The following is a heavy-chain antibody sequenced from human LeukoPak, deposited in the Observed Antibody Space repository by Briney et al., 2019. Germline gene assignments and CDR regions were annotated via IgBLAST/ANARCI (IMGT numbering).Heavy chain of an antibody. J-gene: IGHJ4*02. CDR2: ISNDVIST. V-gene: IGHV3-74*01. D-gene: IGHD3-9*01. CDR3: ARDSGGYFDRNHFGY. Sequence: PGGSLRLSCEASGFTFSTHWMHWVRQVPGKGLVWISRISNDVISTISTSYADSVKGRFTISRDNAKNTLYLQMNSLIAEDTAVYYCARDSGGYFDRNHFGYWGQGTLVTVSS. CDR1: GFTFSTHW.